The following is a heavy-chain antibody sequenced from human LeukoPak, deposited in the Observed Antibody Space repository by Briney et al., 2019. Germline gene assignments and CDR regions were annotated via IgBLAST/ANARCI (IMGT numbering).Heavy chain of an antibody. CDR2: ISSSSSTI. Sequence: GGSLRLSCAASGFTFSSYAMSWVRQAPGKGLEWVSYISSSSSTIYYADSVKGRFTISRDNAKNSLYLQMNSLRAEDTAVYYCARGTYGSGSYYLGYWGQGTLVTVSS. D-gene: IGHD3-10*01. V-gene: IGHV3-48*01. J-gene: IGHJ4*02. CDR3: ARGTYGSGSYYLGY. CDR1: GFTFSSYA.